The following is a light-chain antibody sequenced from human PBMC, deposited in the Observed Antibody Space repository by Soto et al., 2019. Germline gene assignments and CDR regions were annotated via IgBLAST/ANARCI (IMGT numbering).Light chain of an antibody. CDR1: QSVSSY. V-gene: IGKV3-11*01. CDR2: DAF. J-gene: IGKJ4*01. CDR3: QQRSNWPPVT. Sequence: EIVLTQSPATLSLSPGERATLSCRASQSVSSYLAWYQQKPGQAPRLLIYDAFNRATGIPARFSGSGSGTDFTLTISSLEPEDFAIYYCQQRSNWPPVTFGEWTKVEIK.